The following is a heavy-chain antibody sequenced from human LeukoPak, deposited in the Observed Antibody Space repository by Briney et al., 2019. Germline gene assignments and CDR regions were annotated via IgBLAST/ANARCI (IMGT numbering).Heavy chain of an antibody. CDR3: ARENFPPRSPYYYYGMDV. CDR1: GFTFSSYG. CDR2: IWYDGSNK. J-gene: IGHJ6*02. Sequence: GGSLRLSCAASGFTFSSYGLHWVRQAPGKGLEWVAVIWYDGSNKYYADSVEGRFTISRDNSKNTLYLQMNSLRAEDTAVYYCARENFPPRSPYYYYGMDVWGQGTTATVSS. V-gene: IGHV3-33*01.